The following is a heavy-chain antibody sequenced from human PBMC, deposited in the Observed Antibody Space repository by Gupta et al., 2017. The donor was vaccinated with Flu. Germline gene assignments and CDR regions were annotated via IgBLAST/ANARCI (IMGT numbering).Heavy chain of an antibody. D-gene: IGHD4-17*01. V-gene: IGHV3-23*01. J-gene: IGHJ6*02. Sequence: EVQLLESGGGLVQSGGSLRLSCVASGFTFGSYVMNWVRQAPGKGLEWVSIINGRGTTTYYADSVKGRFTISRDNFKNTLFLQMNSLRAEDTAVYSCARKGGDFTFYSHGMDVWGQGTTVTVSS. CDR3: ARKGGDFTFYSHGMDV. CDR1: GFTFGSYV. CDR2: INGRGTTT.